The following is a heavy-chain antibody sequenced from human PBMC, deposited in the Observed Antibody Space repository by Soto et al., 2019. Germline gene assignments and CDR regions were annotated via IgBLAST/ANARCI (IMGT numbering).Heavy chain of an antibody. Sequence: ASVKVSCKASGYTFTNYGISWVRQAPRQGLEWMGWISTYNDNTNYAQKLQGRVTMTTDTSTSAAYMELRSLRSDDTAVYYCARDPAISAAGVGYFLHWGQGTLVTVSS. D-gene: IGHD6-13*01. V-gene: IGHV1-18*01. J-gene: IGHJ1*01. CDR3: ARDPAISAAGVGYFLH. CDR2: ISTYNDNT. CDR1: GYTFTNYG.